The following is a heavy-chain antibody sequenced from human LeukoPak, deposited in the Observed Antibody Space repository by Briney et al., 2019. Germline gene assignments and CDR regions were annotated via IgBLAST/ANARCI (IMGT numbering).Heavy chain of an antibody. CDR2: ISWNRCSI. J-gene: IGHJ3*02. D-gene: IGHD4-17*01. Sequence: GGSLRLSCAASGFTFDDYAMHWVRQAPGKGLEWVSGISWNRCSIGYADSVKGRFTISRDNAKNSLYLQMNSLRAEDTALYYCAKDPKAYGDYVFDIWGQGTMVTVSS. CDR3: AKDPKAYGDYVFDI. V-gene: IGHV3-9*01. CDR1: GFTFDDYA.